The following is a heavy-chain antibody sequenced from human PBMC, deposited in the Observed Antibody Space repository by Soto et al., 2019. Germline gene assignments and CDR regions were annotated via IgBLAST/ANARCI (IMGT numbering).Heavy chain of an antibody. CDR3: AKVWMATIKVFDY. Sequence: GGSLRLSCAASGFTFSSYAMSWVRQAPGKGLEWVSAISGSGGSTYYADSVKGRFTISRDNSKNTLYLQMNILRAEDTAVYYCAKVWMATIKVFDYWGQGTLVTVSS. J-gene: IGHJ4*02. D-gene: IGHD5-12*01. V-gene: IGHV3-23*01. CDR2: ISGSGGST. CDR1: GFTFSSYA.